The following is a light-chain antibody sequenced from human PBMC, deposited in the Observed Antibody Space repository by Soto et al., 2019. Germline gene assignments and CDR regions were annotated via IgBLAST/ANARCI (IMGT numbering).Light chain of an antibody. J-gene: IGLJ3*02. CDR3: SSYTSSSFWV. V-gene: IGLV2-14*01. CDR1: SSDVCGYNY. Sequence: QSALTQPASVSGSPGQSISISCTGTSSDVCGYNYVSWYQQHPGKAPKLMIYDVSNRPAGVSNRFSGSKSGNTASLTISGLQAEDEAAYYCSSYTSSSFWVFGGGPQLTVL. CDR2: DVS.